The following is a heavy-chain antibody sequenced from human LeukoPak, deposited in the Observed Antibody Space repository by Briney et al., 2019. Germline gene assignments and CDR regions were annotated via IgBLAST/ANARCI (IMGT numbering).Heavy chain of an antibody. V-gene: IGHV3-53*01. J-gene: IGHJ3*02. Sequence: GGSLRLSCAASGFTVSSNYMSWVRQAPGKGLEWVSVIYSGGSTYYADSVKGRFTISRDNSKNTLYLQMNSLRAEDTAVYYCARDTAARPLGAFDIWGQGTMVTVSS. CDR1: GFTVSSNY. D-gene: IGHD6-6*01. CDR2: IYSGGST. CDR3: ARDTAARPLGAFDI.